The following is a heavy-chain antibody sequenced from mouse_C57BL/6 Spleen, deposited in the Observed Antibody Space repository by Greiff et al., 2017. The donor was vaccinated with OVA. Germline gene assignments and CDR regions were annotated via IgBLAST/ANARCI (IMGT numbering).Heavy chain of an antibody. CDR3: TKLGQSYYFDY. J-gene: IGHJ2*01. Sequence: VQLVESGAELVRPGASVTLSCKASGYTFTDYEMHWVKQTPVHGLEWIGAIDPETGGTAYNQKFKGKAILTADKSSSTAYMELRSLTSEDSAVYYCTKLGQSYYFDYWGQGTTLTVSS. CDR2: IDPETGGT. V-gene: IGHV1-15*01. CDR1: GYTFTDYE. D-gene: IGHD4-1*01.